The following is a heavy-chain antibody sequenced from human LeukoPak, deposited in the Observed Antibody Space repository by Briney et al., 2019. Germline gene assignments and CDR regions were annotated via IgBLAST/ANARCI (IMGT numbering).Heavy chain of an antibody. CDR3: ARGREARPGWFDP. CDR1: GFTVINYW. V-gene: IGHV3-74*01. J-gene: IGHJ5*02. CDR2: INMDGSST. D-gene: IGHD6-6*01. Sequence: GGSLRLACAAFGFTVINYWMDSVRQAAGKWLVLVSRINMDGSSTRYADSVKGRFTMSRDKAKTTLCLPMNRLRAEDMAVCCCARGREARPGWFDPWGQGTLVTVSS.